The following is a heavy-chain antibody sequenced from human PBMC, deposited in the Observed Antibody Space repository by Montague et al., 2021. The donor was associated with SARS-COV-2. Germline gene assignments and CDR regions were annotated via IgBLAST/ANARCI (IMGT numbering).Heavy chain of an antibody. Sequence: SETLSLTCTVSGDSISSSSYFWGWLRQPPGKGLEWIGCIYYSASTYYNPSLKSRVTISVDTSKNQFSLKLSSVTAAATAVYYCAREASRGITIFGVVTASYYFDYWGQGTMVTVSS. CDR3: AREASRGITIFGVVTASYYFDY. V-gene: IGHV4-39*02. J-gene: IGHJ4*03. CDR2: IYYSAST. D-gene: IGHD3-3*01. CDR1: GDSISSSSYF.